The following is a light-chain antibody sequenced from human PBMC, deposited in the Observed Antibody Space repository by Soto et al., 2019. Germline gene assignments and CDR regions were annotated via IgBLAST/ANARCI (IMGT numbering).Light chain of an antibody. Sequence: ETVMTQSPATLSVSPGERATLSCRASQSVGSNLAWYQHKPGQAPRLLIYGASTRATDIPVRFSGSGSETEFTLTISSIQSEDFAVYDCQQYNNWPPLTFGGGTKVEIK. CDR3: QQYNNWPPLT. J-gene: IGKJ4*01. V-gene: IGKV3-15*01. CDR1: QSVGSN. CDR2: GAS.